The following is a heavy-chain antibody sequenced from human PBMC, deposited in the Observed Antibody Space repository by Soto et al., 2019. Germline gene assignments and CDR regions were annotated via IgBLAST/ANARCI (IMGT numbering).Heavy chain of an antibody. CDR3: DSGETVTQYDY. CDR2: GSYSGTT. Sequence: PSETLSRTCTVSGVSVSSGSFYCAWIRQPPGKGLEWIGFGSYSGTTDYKPSLKSRVTISVDTSRSQISLKVSSLTAADTAVYYCDSGETVTQYDYWGQGTLVTVSS. J-gene: IGHJ4*02. D-gene: IGHD4-17*01. CDR1: GVSVSSGSFY. V-gene: IGHV4-61*01.